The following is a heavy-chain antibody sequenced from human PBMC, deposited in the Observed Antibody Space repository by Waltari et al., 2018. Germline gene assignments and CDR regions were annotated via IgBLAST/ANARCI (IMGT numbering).Heavy chain of an antibody. CDR1: GVSITSNRHY. Sequence: QLQLQESGPRLVRPSETLSLICRVSGVSITSNRHYWAWIRQSPGQGLEWIGTVSYSGTTYYSPSLKSRVSVSRDTSKNHVSLILGSVTAADMAVYYCATYIGASVGTAAFDVWGQGTMVTVSS. D-gene: IGHD5-12*01. V-gene: IGHV4-39*01. J-gene: IGHJ3*01. CDR3: ATYIGASVGTAAFDV. CDR2: VSYSGTT.